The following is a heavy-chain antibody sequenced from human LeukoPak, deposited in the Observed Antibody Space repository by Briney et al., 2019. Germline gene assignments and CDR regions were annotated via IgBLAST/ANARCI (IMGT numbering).Heavy chain of an antibody. J-gene: IGHJ4*02. CDR3: ARAEGTFDY. CDR1: GGSISSYY. V-gene: IGHV4-34*01. Sequence: SETLSLTCTVSGGSISSYYWSWIRQPPGKGLEWIGEINHSGSTNYNPSLKSRVTISVDTSKNQFSLKLSSVTAADTAVYYCARAEGTFDYWGQGTLVTVSS. D-gene: IGHD1-1*01. CDR2: INHSGST.